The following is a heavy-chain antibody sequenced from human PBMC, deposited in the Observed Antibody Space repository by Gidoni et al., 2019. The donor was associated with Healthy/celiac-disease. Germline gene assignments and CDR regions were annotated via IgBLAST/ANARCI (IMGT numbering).Heavy chain of an antibody. D-gene: IGHD2-15*01. V-gene: IGHV1-69*04. CDR3: ATTVSAAPGHWFDP. Sequence: QVQLVQSGAEVKKPGSSAKVSCKASGGTFSSYAISWVRQAPGQGLEWMGRIIPIFGIANNAQKFQGRVTITADKSTSTAYMELSSLRSEDTAVYYCATTVSAAPGHWFDPWGQGTLVTVSS. J-gene: IGHJ5*02. CDR2: IIPIFGIA. CDR1: GGTFSSYA.